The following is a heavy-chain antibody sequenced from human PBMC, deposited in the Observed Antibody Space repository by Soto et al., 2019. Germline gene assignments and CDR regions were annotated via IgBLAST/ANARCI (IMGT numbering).Heavy chain of an antibody. CDR3: ARSPYSSGYYYAIDY. V-gene: IGHV1-46*01. D-gene: IGHD3-22*01. Sequence: ASVKVSCKASGYTLIMYYIHWMRQAPGQGLDWMGLINPSGGSTTYAQKFQGRVTMTRDTSTSTVYMDLSSLKSEDTAVYYCARSPYSSGYYYAIDYWGQGTQVTVS. CDR1: GYTLIMYY. CDR2: INPSGGST. J-gene: IGHJ4*02.